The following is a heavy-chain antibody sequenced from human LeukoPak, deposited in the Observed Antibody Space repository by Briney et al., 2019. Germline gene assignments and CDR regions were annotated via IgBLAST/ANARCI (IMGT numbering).Heavy chain of an antibody. Sequence: GRSLRLSCAASGFTFRTYGMHWVRQAPGKGLEWVSSIWYNGNQYYADSVKGRFTISRDNSKNTLYLQMNSLRAEDTAVYYCAREEGADGTSGINSWGQGTLVIVSS. V-gene: IGHV3-33*01. CDR3: AREEGADGTSGINS. J-gene: IGHJ4*02. CDR2: IWYNGNQ. D-gene: IGHD4-23*01. CDR1: GFTFRTYG.